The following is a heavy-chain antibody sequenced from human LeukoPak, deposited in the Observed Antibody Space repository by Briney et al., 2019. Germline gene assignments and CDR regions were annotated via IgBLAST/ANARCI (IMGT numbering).Heavy chain of an antibody. V-gene: IGHV3-23*01. J-gene: IGHJ6*03. CDR2: ICGSGGST. D-gene: IGHD2-2*02. Sequence: QSGGSLRLSCAASGFTFSSYAMSWVRQAPGKGLEWVSAICGSGGSTYYADSVKGRFTISRDNSKNTLYLQMNSLRAEDTAVYYCAKVYCSSTSCYTNYYYYFMDVWAKGPRSPSP. CDR3: AKVYCSSTSCYTNYYYYFMDV. CDR1: GFTFSSYA.